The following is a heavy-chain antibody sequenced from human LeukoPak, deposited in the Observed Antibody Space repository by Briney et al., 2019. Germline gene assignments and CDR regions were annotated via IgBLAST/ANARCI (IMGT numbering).Heavy chain of an antibody. Sequence: GASVKVSCKASGYTFTSYGFSWVRQAPGQGLEWMGWISGYNGNTNYAQKLQGRVTMTTDTSTSTAYMELRNLRSDDTAVFYCAREYGANIAFDIWGQGTMVTVSS. CDR1: GYTFTSYG. CDR3: AREYGANIAFDI. V-gene: IGHV1-18*01. D-gene: IGHD2/OR15-2a*01. CDR2: ISGYNGNT. J-gene: IGHJ3*02.